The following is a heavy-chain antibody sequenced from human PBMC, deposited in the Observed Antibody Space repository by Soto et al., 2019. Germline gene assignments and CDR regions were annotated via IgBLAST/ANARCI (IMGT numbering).Heavy chain of an antibody. Sequence: EVQLLESGGGLVQPGGSLRLSCAASGFTFSSYAMSWVRQAPGKGLEWVSAISGSGGSTYYADSVKGRFTISRDNSKNTLYLQMNSLRAEDTAVYYWAKDTGYSSGWYYFDYWGQGTLVTVSS. J-gene: IGHJ4*02. CDR1: GFTFSSYA. D-gene: IGHD6-19*01. V-gene: IGHV3-23*01. CDR3: AKDTGYSSGWYYFDY. CDR2: ISGSGGST.